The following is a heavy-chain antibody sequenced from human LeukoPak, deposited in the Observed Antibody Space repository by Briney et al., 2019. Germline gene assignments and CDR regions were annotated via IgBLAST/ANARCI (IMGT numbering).Heavy chain of an antibody. J-gene: IGHJ2*01. CDR2: IYSSGIT. V-gene: IGHV4-4*08. D-gene: IGHD3-16*01. CDR1: GGSMFSYY. Sequence: SETLSLTCSVSGGSMFSYYWNWIRQPPGKGLEWIGYIYSSGITNYNPSLRSRGTISVATSRNQFSLRLTSVTAEDTAIYYCARRAYYDSSGFHPTSGYFDLWGRGTLATVSS. CDR3: ARRAYYDSSGFHPTSGYFDL.